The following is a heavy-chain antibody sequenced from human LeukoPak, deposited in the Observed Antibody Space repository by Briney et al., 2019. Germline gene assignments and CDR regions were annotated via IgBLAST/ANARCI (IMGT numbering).Heavy chain of an antibody. CDR3: AREGGNHGYYFDY. CDR2: INPNSSGT. V-gene: IGHV1-46*01. J-gene: IGHJ4*02. CDR1: GYTFTSFY. Sequence: ASVKVSCKASGYTFTSFYMHWVRQAPGQGLKWVGIINPNSSGTIYAQKFQGRVTMTRDRSTSTVYIDLSSLRSEDAVVYYCAREGGNHGYYFDYWGQGTLVTVSS. D-gene: IGHD1-14*01.